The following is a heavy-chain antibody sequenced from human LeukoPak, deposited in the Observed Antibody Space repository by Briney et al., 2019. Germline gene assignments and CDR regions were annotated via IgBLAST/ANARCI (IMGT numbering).Heavy chain of an antibody. Sequence: SETLSLTCTVSGGSISSGDYYWSWIRQPPGKGLEWIGYIYYSGSTYYNPSLKSRVTISVDTSKNQFSLKLSSVTAADTAVYYCAREGYYYDSSGGDYWGQGTLVTVSS. D-gene: IGHD3-22*01. V-gene: IGHV4-30-4*01. CDR2: IYYSGST. CDR3: AREGYYYDSSGGDY. CDR1: GGSISSGDYY. J-gene: IGHJ4*02.